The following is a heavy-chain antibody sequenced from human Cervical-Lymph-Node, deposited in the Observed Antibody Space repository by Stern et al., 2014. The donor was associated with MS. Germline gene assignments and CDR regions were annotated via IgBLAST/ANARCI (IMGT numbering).Heavy chain of an antibody. V-gene: IGHV5-51*03. CDR1: GYRFINNW. CDR2: IYPGDSDV. Sequence: DVHLVESGAEVRKPGDSLKISCKTSGYRFINNWIAWVRQVTGKGLEWIGIIYPGDSDVRYSPSFQGHVTISVDKSISTAYLQWSSLKASDTAVYYCARWSVACDSWGQGALITVSS. D-gene: IGHD2-21*01. CDR3: ARWSVACDS. J-gene: IGHJ4*02.